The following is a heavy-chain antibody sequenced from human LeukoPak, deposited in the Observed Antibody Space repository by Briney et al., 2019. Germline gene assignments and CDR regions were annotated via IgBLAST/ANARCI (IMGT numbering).Heavy chain of an antibody. Sequence: PGGSLRLSCVASGFTFSNYWMTWVRQAPGKGLEWVANIKEDGNEKNYADSVKGRFTISRDNAKNSLYLQMNSLRGEDTAVYYCARARYSDFWGQGTLVTVSS. J-gene: IGHJ4*02. CDR2: IKEDGNEK. CDR3: ARARYSDF. CDR1: GFTFSNYW. V-gene: IGHV3-7*01.